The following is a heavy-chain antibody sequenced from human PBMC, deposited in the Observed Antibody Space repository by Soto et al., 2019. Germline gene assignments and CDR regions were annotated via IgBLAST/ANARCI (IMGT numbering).Heavy chain of an antibody. D-gene: IGHD6-13*01. V-gene: IGHV3-23*01. CDR1: EFTFSNFA. Sequence: GGSRRLSCAASEFTFSNFAMSWVRQALVKGLEWVAAISGSVGRTYYADSVKGRFTISRDKSKNTLYLQMNSLRAEDTAVYYCAKGGPGIVAAFDYWGQGALVTVSS. CDR3: AKGGPGIVAAFDY. J-gene: IGHJ4*02. CDR2: ISGSVGRT.